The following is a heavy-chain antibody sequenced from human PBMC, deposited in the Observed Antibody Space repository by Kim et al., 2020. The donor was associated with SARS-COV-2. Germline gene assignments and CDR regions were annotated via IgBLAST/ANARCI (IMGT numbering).Heavy chain of an antibody. D-gene: IGHD2-15*01. V-gene: IGHV3-73*01. J-gene: IGHJ5*02. Sequence: GGSLRLSCAASGFTFSGSALHWVRQASGKGLEWVGRIKNKGNTYATGYVASVKGRFTISRDDSKNTAYLQMNSLKTEDTAVYYCTIGYCSGGTCYPRFDPWGQVTLVSVSS. CDR1: GFTFSGSA. CDR2: IKNKGNTYAT. CDR3: TIGYCSGGTCYPRFDP.